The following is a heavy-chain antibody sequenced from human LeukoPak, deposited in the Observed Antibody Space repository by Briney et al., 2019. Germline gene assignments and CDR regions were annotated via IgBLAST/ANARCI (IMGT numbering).Heavy chain of an antibody. Sequence: PEGSLRLSCAASGFTFSSYTMSWVRQAPGKGLEWIGEINHSGSTNYNPSLKSRVTISVDTSKNQFSLKLSSVTAADTAVYYCAIAVAGTDRKRYFDYWGQGTLVTVSS. V-gene: IGHV4-34*08. CDR2: INHSGST. CDR3: AIAVAGTDRKRYFDY. D-gene: IGHD6-19*01. J-gene: IGHJ4*02. CDR1: GFTFSSYT.